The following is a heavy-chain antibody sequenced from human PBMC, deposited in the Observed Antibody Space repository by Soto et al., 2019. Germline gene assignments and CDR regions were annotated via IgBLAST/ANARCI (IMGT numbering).Heavy chain of an antibody. CDR1: GFSLSTSGVG. D-gene: IGHD3-3*01. J-gene: IGHJ5*02. CDR2: IYWDDDK. Sequence: ESGPTLVNPTQTLTLTCTFSGFSLSTSGVGVGWIRQPPGKALEWLALIYWDDDKRYSPSLKSRLTITKDTSKNQVVLTMTNMDPVDTATYYCAHSRSALRFLEWLPHIPDWFDPWGQGTLVTVSS. CDR3: AHSRSALRFLEWLPHIPDWFDP. V-gene: IGHV2-5*02.